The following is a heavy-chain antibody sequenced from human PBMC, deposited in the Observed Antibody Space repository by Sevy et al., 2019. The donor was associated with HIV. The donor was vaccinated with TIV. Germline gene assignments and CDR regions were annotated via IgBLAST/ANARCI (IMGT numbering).Heavy chain of an antibody. CDR3: ARLRQDCSGGTCYDY. CDR1: GFTFSNYD. Sequence: GGSLRLSCAASGFTFSNYDMNWVRQAPGKGLEWVSYISSSSTTIYYADSVKGRFTISRDNAKNSLYLQMTSLRAEDTAVYYCARLRQDCSGGTCYDYWGHGTLATVSS. V-gene: IGHV3-48*01. CDR2: ISSSSTTI. J-gene: IGHJ4*01. D-gene: IGHD2-15*01.